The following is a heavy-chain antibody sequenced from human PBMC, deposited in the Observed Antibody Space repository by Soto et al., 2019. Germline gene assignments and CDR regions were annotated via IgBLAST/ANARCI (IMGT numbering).Heavy chain of an antibody. Sequence: VGSLRLSCAASGFTFSSYGMHWVRQAPGKGLEWVAVISYDGSNKYYADSVKGRFTISRDNSKNTLYLQMNSLRAEDTAVYYCAKDKGIVGATTDDYYYGMDVWAKGPRSPSP. J-gene: IGHJ6*02. V-gene: IGHV3-30*18. CDR1: GFTFSSYG. CDR2: ISYDGSNK. D-gene: IGHD1-26*01. CDR3: AKDKGIVGATTDDYYYGMDV.